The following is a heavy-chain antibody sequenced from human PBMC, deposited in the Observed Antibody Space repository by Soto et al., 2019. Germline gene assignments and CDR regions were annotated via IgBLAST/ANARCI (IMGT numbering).Heavy chain of an antibody. V-gene: IGHV1-2*04. CDR2: INPNSGGT. Sequence: ASVKVSCKASGYTFTGYYMHWVRQAPGQGLEWMGWINPNSGGTNYAQKFQGWVTMTRDTAISTAYMELSRLRSDDTAVYYCARDPEYSSGGYYMDVWGKGTTVTVSS. J-gene: IGHJ6*03. CDR3: ARDPEYSSGGYYMDV. CDR1: GYTFTGYY. D-gene: IGHD6-19*01.